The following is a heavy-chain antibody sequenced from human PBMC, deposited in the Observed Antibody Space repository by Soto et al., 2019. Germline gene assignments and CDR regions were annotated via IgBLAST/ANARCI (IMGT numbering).Heavy chain of an antibody. J-gene: IGHJ3*02. Sequence: PSETLSLTCTVSGGSVSSGSYYWSWIRQPPGKGLEWIGYIYYSGSTNYNPSLKSRVTISVDTSKNQFSLKLSSVTAADTAVYYCARGYYYDSSGYQDAFDIRGQGTMVTVSS. CDR1: GGSVSSGSYY. CDR2: IYYSGST. CDR3: ARGYYYDSSGYQDAFDI. D-gene: IGHD3-22*01. V-gene: IGHV4-61*01.